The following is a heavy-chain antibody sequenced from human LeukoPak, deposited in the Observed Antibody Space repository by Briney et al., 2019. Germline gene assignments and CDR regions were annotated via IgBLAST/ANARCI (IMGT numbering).Heavy chain of an antibody. Sequence: GGSLRLSCVASGFTFSSHAMSWVRQAPGKGPEWVAYIKQDGSEKDYVNSVKGRFTISRDNAKNSLYLQMNSLRVEDTAVYYCARHGGAFDIWGQGTLVTVSS. CDR3: ARHGGAFDI. D-gene: IGHD3-10*01. CDR2: IKQDGSEK. CDR1: GFTFSSHA. J-gene: IGHJ3*02. V-gene: IGHV3-7*01.